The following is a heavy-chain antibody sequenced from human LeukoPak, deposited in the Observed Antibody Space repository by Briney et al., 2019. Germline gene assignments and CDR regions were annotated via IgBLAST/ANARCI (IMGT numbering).Heavy chain of an antibody. Sequence: GRSLRLSCAASGFTFSSYGMHWVRQAPGKGLEWVAVISYDGSNKYYADSVKGRFTISRDNSKNTLYLQMNSLRAEDTAVYYCASGGYSYVYHAHYWGQGTLVTVSS. CDR1: GFTFSSYG. CDR2: ISYDGSNK. CDR3: ASGGYSYVYHAHY. J-gene: IGHJ4*02. V-gene: IGHV3-30*03. D-gene: IGHD5-18*01.